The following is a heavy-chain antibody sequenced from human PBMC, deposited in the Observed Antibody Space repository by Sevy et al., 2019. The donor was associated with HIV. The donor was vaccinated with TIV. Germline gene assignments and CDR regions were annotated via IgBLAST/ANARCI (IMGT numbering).Heavy chain of an antibody. D-gene: IGHD6-13*01. Sequence: ASLKVSCKASGYTFTSYDINWVRQATGQGLEWMGWMNPNSGNTGYAQTFQGRVTMTRNTSISTAYMELSSLRSEDTAVYYCARTEPGIAACGMDVWGQGTTVTVSS. J-gene: IGHJ6*02. CDR1: GYTFTSYD. V-gene: IGHV1-8*01. CDR3: ARTEPGIAACGMDV. CDR2: MNPNSGNT.